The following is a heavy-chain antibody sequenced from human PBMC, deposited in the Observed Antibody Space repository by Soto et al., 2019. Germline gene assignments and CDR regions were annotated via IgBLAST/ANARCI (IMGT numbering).Heavy chain of an antibody. J-gene: IGHJ4*02. CDR3: AKKGSPGIAAAGTVDY. CDR1: GFTFSSYA. Sequence: PGWSLRLSCAASGFTFSSYAMSWVRQAPGKGLEWVSAISGSGGSTYYADSVKGRFTISRDNSKNTLYLQMNSLRAEDTAVYYCAKKGSPGIAAAGTVDYWGQGTLVTVSS. CDR2: ISGSGGST. D-gene: IGHD6-13*01. V-gene: IGHV3-23*01.